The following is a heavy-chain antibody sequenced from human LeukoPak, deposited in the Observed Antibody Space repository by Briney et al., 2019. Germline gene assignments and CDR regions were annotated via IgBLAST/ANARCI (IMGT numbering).Heavy chain of an antibody. J-gene: IGHJ4*02. CDR2: ISGSGGST. CDR3: AKVNYGDLDY. Sequence: GGSLRLSCTASGFTFGDYAMSWVRQAPGKGLEWVSAISGSGGSTYYADSVKGRFTISRDNSKNTLYLQMNSLRAEDTAVYYCAKVNYGDLDYWGQGTLVTVSS. CDR1: GFTFGDYA. D-gene: IGHD4-17*01. V-gene: IGHV3-23*01.